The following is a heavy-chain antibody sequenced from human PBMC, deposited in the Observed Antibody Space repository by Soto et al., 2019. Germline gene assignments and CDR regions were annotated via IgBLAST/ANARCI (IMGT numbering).Heavy chain of an antibody. D-gene: IGHD2-15*01. CDR2: ISSSSSYI. J-gene: IGHJ6*03. V-gene: IGHV3-21*01. CDR3: ARDPGVVAATLMSYYYYMDV. CDR1: GFTFSSYS. Sequence: GGSLRLSCAASGFTFSSYSMNWVRQAPGKGLEWVSSISSSSSYIYYADSVKGRFTISRDNAKNSLYLQMNSLRAEDTAVYYCARDPGVVAATLMSYYYYMDVWGKGTTVTVSS.